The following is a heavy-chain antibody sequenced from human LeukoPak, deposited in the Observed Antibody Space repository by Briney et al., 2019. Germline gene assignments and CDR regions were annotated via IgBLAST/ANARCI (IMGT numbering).Heavy chain of an antibody. V-gene: IGHV4-59*01. D-gene: IGHD2-2*02. CDR2: IYYSGST. J-gene: IGHJ5*02. CDR3: ARGYCSSTSCYSLDP. Sequence: SETLSLTCTVSGGSISSYYWSWIRQPPGKGLEWIGFIYYSGSTSYNPSLKSRVTISVDTSKNQFSLKLSSVTAADTAVYYCARGYCSSTSCYSLDPWGQGTLVTVSS. CDR1: GGSISSYY.